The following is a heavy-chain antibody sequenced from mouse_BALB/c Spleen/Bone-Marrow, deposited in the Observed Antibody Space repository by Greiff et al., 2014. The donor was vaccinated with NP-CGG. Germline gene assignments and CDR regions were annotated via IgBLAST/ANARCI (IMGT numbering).Heavy chain of an antibody. CDR2: INPSNGGT. J-gene: IGHJ3*01. Sequence: QVQLQHSGAELVKPGASVKLSCKSSGYTFTSYYMYWVKQRPGQGLEWIGGINPSNGGTNFNEKFKSKATLTVDKSSSTAYMQLSSLTAEDSAVYYCTREGTFFAYWGQGTLATVSA. D-gene: IGHD3-3*01. V-gene: IGHV1S81*02. CDR3: TREGTFFAY. CDR1: GYTFTSYY.